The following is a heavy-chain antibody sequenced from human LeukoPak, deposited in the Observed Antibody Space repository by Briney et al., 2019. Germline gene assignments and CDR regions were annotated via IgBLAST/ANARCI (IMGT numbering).Heavy chain of an antibody. CDR3: ARISYDSSGYYDY. J-gene: IGHJ4*02. Sequence: PGGFLRLSCVASGFTFSGYWMHWVRQPPGKGLVWVSRIDSDGNITTYADSVKGRFTISRDNAKNTLYLQMNSLRAEDTAVYYCARISYDSSGYYDYWGQGTLVTVSS. D-gene: IGHD3-22*01. V-gene: IGHV3-74*01. CDR1: GFTFSGYW. CDR2: IDSDGNIT.